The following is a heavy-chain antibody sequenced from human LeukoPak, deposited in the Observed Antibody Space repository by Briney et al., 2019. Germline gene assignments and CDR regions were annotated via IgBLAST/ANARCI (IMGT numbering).Heavy chain of an antibody. D-gene: IGHD3-22*01. J-gene: IGHJ4*02. CDR1: GFTLSSFA. CDR2: MSSTGGTA. Sequence: GGSLRLSCAASGFTLSSFAMSWVRQAPGKGLEWVSAMSSTGGTARYADSVKGRFTISRDISKNTLYLQMSSLRAEDTAVYYCAKRNYYDSSAYLFDFWGQGTLVTVSS. V-gene: IGHV3-23*01. CDR3: AKRNYYDSSAYLFDF.